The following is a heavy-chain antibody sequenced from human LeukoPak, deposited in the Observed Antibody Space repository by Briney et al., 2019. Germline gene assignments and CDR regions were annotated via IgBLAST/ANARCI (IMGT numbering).Heavy chain of an antibody. D-gene: IGHD6-19*01. CDR2: INPSGGST. V-gene: IGHV1-46*01. CDR3: ARTPNTRAVEGYFDY. J-gene: IGHJ4*02. CDR1: GYTFTSYY. Sequence: GASVKVSCKASGYTFTSYYMHWVRQAPGQGLEWMGIINPSGGSTSYAQKFQGRVTMTRDMSTSTDYMELSSLRSVDTATYYCARTPNTRAVEGYFDYWGQGTLVTVSS.